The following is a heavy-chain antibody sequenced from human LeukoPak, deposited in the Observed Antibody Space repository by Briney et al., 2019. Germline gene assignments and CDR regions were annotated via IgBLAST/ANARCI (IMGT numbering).Heavy chain of an antibody. D-gene: IGHD1-14*01. V-gene: IGHV3-23*01. CDR1: GFTFSNYA. Sequence: PGASLRLSCAASGFTFSNYAMTWVRQAPGKGLEWVSGISDSGSNTYYADSAKGRFTISRDNSKNTLYLQMNSLRTEDTAVYYCAKVTTWYSDLWGRGTPVTISS. CDR2: ISDSGSNT. J-gene: IGHJ2*01. CDR3: AKVTTWYSDL.